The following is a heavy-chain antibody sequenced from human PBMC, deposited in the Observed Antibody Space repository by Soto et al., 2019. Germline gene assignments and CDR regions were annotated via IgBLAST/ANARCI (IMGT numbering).Heavy chain of an antibody. CDR2: LIPIFGTA. CDR1: GDTFYNYA. V-gene: IGHV1-69*01. J-gene: IGHJ6*02. Sequence: QVQVVQSGAEVKKPGSSVKVSCKASGDTFYNYAISCVRQAPGRGLEWMGGLIPIFGTANYAHKFQGRVTSTADESASTAYMELSSVRSEDTAVYYCARTYSSASWGRYYYYYYGMDVWGQGTTVTVSS. D-gene: IGHD6-6*01. CDR3: ARTYSSASWGRYYYYYYGMDV.